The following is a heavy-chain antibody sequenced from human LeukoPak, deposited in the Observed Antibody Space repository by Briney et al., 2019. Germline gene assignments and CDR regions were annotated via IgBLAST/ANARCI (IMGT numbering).Heavy chain of an antibody. Sequence: SETLSLTCTVCGGPISSYYWSWIRQPPGKGLEWIGYIHSGSTNYNPSLQSRVTISVDTSKNQFSVNLSSVTAADTAMYYCARAPYSSSWMYFDSWGQGALVTVSS. CDR1: GGPISSYY. D-gene: IGHD6-13*01. CDR3: ARAPYSSSWMYFDS. CDR2: IHSGST. V-gene: IGHV4-59*01. J-gene: IGHJ4*02.